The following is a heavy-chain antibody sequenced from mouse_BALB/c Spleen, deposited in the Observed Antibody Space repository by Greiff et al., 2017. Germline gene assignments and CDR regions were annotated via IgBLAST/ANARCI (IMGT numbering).Heavy chain of an antibody. CDR1: GYTFTSYW. CDR2: IYPGNSDT. J-gene: IGHJ1*01. Sequence: DVKLQESGTVLARPGASVKMSCKASGYTFTSYWMHWVKQRPGQGLEWIGAIYPGNSDTSYNQKFKGKAKLTAVTSTSTAYMELSSLTNEDSAVYYCTRSYYYGSSPYWYFDVWGAGTTVTVSS. D-gene: IGHD1-1*01. CDR3: TRSYYYGSSPYWYFDV. V-gene: IGHV1-5*01.